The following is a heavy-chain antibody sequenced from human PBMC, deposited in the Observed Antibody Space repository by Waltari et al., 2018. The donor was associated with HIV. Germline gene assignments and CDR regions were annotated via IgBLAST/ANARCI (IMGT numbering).Heavy chain of an antibody. CDR3: ARIAYSSAWLPDY. CDR1: GGSINNYS. Sequence: QVQLPESGPGRVKPSETLSVSCSCSGGSINNYSWSWIRPTTGKGLEWVGNIHYGGDTVYKYSLKSRITISLDTSNNQFSLKLRSVTAADTAVYHCARIAYSSAWLPDYWGQGTLVTVSS. CDR2: IHYGGDT. V-gene: IGHV4-59*01. J-gene: IGHJ4*02. D-gene: IGHD6-19*01.